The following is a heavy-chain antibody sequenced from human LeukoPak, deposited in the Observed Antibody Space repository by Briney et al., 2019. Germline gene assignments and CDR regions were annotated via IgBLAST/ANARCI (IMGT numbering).Heavy chain of an antibody. D-gene: IGHD6-19*01. V-gene: IGHV3-23*01. J-gene: IGHJ3*02. Sequence: GGSLRLSCAASRFTFSSYAMSWVRQAPGKGREWVSGIRGSAVSTYYADSVKGRFTISRDNSKNTLHLQLNSLRAEDTAVYYCAKDRSSGWYDAFDIWGQGTLVTVSS. CDR2: IRGSAVST. CDR1: RFTFSSYA. CDR3: AKDRSSGWYDAFDI.